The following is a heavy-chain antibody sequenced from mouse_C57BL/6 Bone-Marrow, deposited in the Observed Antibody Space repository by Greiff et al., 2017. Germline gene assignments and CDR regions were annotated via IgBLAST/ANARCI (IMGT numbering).Heavy chain of an antibody. Sequence: QVQLQQSGPELVKPGASVKISCKASGYAFSSSWMNWVKQRPGQGLEWIGRIYPGDGDTNYNGKFKGKATLTADKSSSTAYMQLSSLTSEDSAVYFCADGYAYWGQGTTLTVSS. V-gene: IGHV1-82*01. CDR3: ADGYAY. J-gene: IGHJ2*01. CDR2: IYPGDGDT. CDR1: GYAFSSSW. D-gene: IGHD2-2*01.